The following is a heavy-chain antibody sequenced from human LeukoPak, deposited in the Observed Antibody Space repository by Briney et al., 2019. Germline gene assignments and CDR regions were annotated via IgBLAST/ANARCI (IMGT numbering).Heavy chain of an antibody. V-gene: IGHV3-23*01. CDR3: ARAVTTVTVAEYYFDY. J-gene: IGHJ4*02. CDR2: ISGSGGST. CDR1: GFTFSSYA. Sequence: GGSLRLSCAASGFTFSSYAMSWVRQAPGKGLEWVSAISGSGGSTYYADSVKGRFTISRDNSKNTLYLQMNSLRAEDTAVYYCARAVTTVTVAEYYFDYWGQGTLVTVSS. D-gene: IGHD4-17*01.